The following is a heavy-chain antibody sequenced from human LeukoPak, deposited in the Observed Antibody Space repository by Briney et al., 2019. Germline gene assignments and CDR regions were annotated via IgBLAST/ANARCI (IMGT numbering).Heavy chain of an antibody. CDR2: IYSGGAI. CDR3: ARRPGN. J-gene: IGHJ4*02. Sequence: GGSLRLSCVASGFAVGSNYMSWVRQAPGKGLEWVSLIYSGGAIRYADSVKGRFTISRDSSKNTLFLQMNDLTVEGTARYYCARRPGNWGQGIPVTVSS. CDR1: GFAVGSNY. V-gene: IGHV3-53*01. D-gene: IGHD1-14*01.